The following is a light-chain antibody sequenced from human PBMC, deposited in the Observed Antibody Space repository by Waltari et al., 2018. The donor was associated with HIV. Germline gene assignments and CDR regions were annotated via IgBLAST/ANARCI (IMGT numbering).Light chain of an antibody. Sequence: QSALTQLTSVPGSPGQPVTISCTATTSNVGGYDHVSWHQQHPGKATKVIISDVSRRPSVVPDRFSASKSGNAASLIISVHQAADDADYFCCSYAGNCSLIFGGGTKLTVL. CDR2: DVS. V-gene: IGLV2-11*01. CDR3: CSYAGNCSLI. CDR1: TSNVGGYDH. J-gene: IGLJ2*01.